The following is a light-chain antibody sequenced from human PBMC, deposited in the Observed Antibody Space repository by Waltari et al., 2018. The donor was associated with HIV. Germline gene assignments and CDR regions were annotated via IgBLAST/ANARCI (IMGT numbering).Light chain of an antibody. Sequence: QLVLTQSPSASASLGASVKLTCTLSSGHSSYAIAWPQQQPEKGPRYLMKLNSDGSHSKGDGIPDRFSGSSSGAERYLTISNLQSEDEADYYCQTWGPGIQVFGGGTKLTVL. CDR3: QTWGPGIQV. CDR2: LNSDGSH. V-gene: IGLV4-69*02. CDR1: SGHSSYA. J-gene: IGLJ3*02.